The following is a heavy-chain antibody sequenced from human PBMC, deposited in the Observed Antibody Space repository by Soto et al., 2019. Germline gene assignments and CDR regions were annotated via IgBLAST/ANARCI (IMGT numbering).Heavy chain of an antibody. V-gene: IGHV3-23*01. CDR2: IGGSGNYI. CDR1: GFTFQYA. Sequence: GGSLRLSCAASGFTFQYAMTWVRQAQGKGLEWVSDIGGSGNYIFYADSVKGRFTISRDNSKDTLYLQMDSLRAEDTAVYYCAKGSGNPYYFDYWGPGTLVTVSS. D-gene: IGHD3-16*01. J-gene: IGHJ4*02. CDR3: AKGSGNPYYFDY.